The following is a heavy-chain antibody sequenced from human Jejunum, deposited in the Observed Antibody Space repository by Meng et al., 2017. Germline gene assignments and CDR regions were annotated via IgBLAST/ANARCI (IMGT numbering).Heavy chain of an antibody. CDR1: GFIFTNYD. D-gene: IGHD2-21*01. CDR2: VTIDGAT. J-gene: IGHJ4*01. Sequence: GESLMISCAASGFIFTNYDMSWVRQAPGKGPEWVSTVTIDGATHYADSVKGRFTISRDNSKNTLSLQMNSLRVEDTAIYYCAKELANSRPFDYWGQGTQVTGSS. CDR3: AKELANSRPFDY. V-gene: IGHV3-23*01.